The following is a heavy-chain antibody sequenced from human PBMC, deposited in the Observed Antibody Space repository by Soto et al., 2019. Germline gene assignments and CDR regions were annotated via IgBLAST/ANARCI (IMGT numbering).Heavy chain of an antibody. CDR3: ARVDYAFWSGYYTGRNWFDP. Sequence: SETLSLTCTVSGGSISSSSYYWGWIRQPPGKGLEWIGSIYYSGSTYYNPSLKSRVTISVDTSKNQFSLKLSSVTAADTAVYYCARVDYAFWSGYYTGRNWFDPWGQGTLVTVSS. CDR1: GGSISSSSYY. J-gene: IGHJ5*02. D-gene: IGHD3-3*01. V-gene: IGHV4-39*01. CDR2: IYYSGST.